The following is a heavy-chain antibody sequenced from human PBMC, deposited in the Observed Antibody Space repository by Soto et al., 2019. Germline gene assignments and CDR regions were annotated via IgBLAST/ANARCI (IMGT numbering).Heavy chain of an antibody. Sequence: PSLTCTVSGGSVSSGSYYWSWIRQPPGKGLEGIGYIYYSGSTNYNPSLKSRVTISVDTSKNQFSLKLSSVTAADTALYYCARDRSGDRYFDYWGQGNLVTVSS. CDR2: IYYSGST. V-gene: IGHV4-61*01. J-gene: IGHJ4*02. D-gene: IGHD2-21*01. CDR1: GGSVSSGSYY. CDR3: ARDRSGDRYFDY.